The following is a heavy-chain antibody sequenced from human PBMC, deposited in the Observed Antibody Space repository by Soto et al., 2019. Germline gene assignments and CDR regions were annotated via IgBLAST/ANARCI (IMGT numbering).Heavy chain of an antibody. D-gene: IGHD2-21*02. CDR3: ARSIVVVTALDY. Sequence: ASVKVSSKASGYTFTSYAMHWVRQAPGQRLEWMGWINGGNGNTNYAQKFQGRVTITRDTSASTAYMELSSLRSEDTAVYYCARSIVVVTALDYWGQGTLVTVSS. CDR2: INGGNGNT. CDR1: GYTFTSYA. V-gene: IGHV1-3*01. J-gene: IGHJ4*02.